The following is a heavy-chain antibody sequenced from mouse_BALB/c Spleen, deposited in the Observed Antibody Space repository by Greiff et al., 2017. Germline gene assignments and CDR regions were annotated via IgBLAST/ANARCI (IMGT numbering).Heavy chain of an antibody. Sequence: EVQLMESGGGLVKPGGSLKLSCAASGFAFSSYDMSWVRQTPEKRLEWVAYISSGGGSTYYPDTVKGRFTISRDNAKNTLYLQMSSLKSEDTAMYYCARQGAIDYWGQGTSVTVSS. CDR3: ARQGAIDY. CDR2: ISSGGGST. V-gene: IGHV5-12-1*01. J-gene: IGHJ4*01. CDR1: GFAFSSYD.